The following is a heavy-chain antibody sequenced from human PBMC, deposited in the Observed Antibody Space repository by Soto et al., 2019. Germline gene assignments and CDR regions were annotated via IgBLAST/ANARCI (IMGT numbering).Heavy chain of an antibody. CDR1: GGSISSGDYY. V-gene: IGHV4-30-4*01. CDR2: IYYSGST. J-gene: IGHJ6*02. D-gene: IGHD4-4*01. CDR3: ARAYSNYGYYYYGMDV. Sequence: QVQLQESGPGLVKPSQTLSLTCTVSGGSISSGDYYWSWIRQPPGKGLEWIGYIYYSGSTYYNPSLKSRVTISVDTSKNQFSLKLSSVTAADTAVYYCARAYSNYGYYYYGMDVWGQGTTVTVSS.